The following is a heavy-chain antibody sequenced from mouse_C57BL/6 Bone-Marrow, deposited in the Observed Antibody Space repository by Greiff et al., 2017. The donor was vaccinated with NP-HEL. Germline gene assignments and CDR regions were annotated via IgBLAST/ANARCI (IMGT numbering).Heavy chain of an antibody. CDR3: TRYYGSSHWYFDV. CDR2: IRLKSDNYAT. J-gene: IGHJ1*03. CDR1: GFTFSNYW. Sequence: EVKVVESGGGLVQPGGSMKLSCVASGFTFSNYWMNWVRQSPEKGLEWVAQIRLKSDNYATHYAESVKGRFTISRDDSKSSVYLQMNNLRAEDTGIYYCTRYYGSSHWYFDVWGTGTTVTVSS. D-gene: IGHD1-1*01. V-gene: IGHV6-3*01.